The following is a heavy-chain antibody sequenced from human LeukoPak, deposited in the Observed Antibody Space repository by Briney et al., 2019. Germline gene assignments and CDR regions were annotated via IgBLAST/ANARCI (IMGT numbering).Heavy chain of an antibody. Sequence: PGRSLRLSCAASGFTFSSYAMHWVRQAPGKGLEWVAVIWYDGSNKYYADSVKGRFTISRDNSKNTLYLQMKSLRAEDTAVYYCAKDGLYGGYTTFDYWGQGTLVTVSS. D-gene: IGHD5-12*01. CDR3: AKDGLYGGYTTFDY. CDR2: IWYDGSNK. CDR1: GFTFSSYA. J-gene: IGHJ4*02. V-gene: IGHV3-33*06.